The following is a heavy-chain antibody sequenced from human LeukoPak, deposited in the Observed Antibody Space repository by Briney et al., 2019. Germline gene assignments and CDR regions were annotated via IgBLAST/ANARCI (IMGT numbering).Heavy chain of an antibody. Sequence: ASVEVSCKASGYTFTSYGISWVRQAPGQGLEWMGWISAYNGNTNYAQKLQGRVTMTTDTSTSTAYMELRSLRSDDTAVYYCARDVVVVPAAIPLDYWGQGTLVTVSS. CDR1: GYTFTSYG. CDR3: ARDVVVVPAAIPLDY. J-gene: IGHJ4*02. D-gene: IGHD2-2*02. V-gene: IGHV1-18*01. CDR2: ISAYNGNT.